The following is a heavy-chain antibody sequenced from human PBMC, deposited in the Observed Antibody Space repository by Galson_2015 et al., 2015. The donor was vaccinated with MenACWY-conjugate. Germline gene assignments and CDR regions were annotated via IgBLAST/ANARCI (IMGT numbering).Heavy chain of an antibody. D-gene: IGHD5-12*01. CDR2: TYYRSKWYN. J-gene: IGHJ4*02. CDR1: GDSVSSHSAA. Sequence: CAISGDSVSSHSAAWNWIRQSPSRGLEWLGRTYYRSKWYNDYAVSVKSRITINSDTSKNQFSLQLNSVTPEDTAVYYCARDRSGDIVATTGLYYFDYWGQGTLVTVSS. CDR3: ARDRSGDIVATTGLYYFDY. V-gene: IGHV6-1*01.